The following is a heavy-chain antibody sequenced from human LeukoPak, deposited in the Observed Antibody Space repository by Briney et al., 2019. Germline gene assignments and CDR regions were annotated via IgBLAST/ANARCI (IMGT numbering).Heavy chain of an antibody. J-gene: IGHJ3*02. CDR1: GGSISSSSYY. V-gene: IGHV4-39*01. CDR2: IYCSAST. Sequence: PSETLSLTCTVSGGSISSSSYYWGWIRQPPGKGLEWIGSIYCSASTYYNPSLKSRVTISIDTSKNQFSLKLSSVTAADTAVYYCARLGYCSGGSCYTEAFDIWGQGTMVTVSS. D-gene: IGHD2-15*01. CDR3: ARLGYCSGGSCYTEAFDI.